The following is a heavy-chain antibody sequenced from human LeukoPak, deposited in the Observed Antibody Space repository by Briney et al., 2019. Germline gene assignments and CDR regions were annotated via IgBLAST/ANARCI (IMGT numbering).Heavy chain of an antibody. Sequence: SETLSLTCTVSGGSISSDYWSWVRQPPGQGLEWIGYIHSSGSTNYNPSLKSRVTISVDTSKNEFSLKLSSVNAADTAVYYCARGRGLDYWGQGTLVTVSS. J-gene: IGHJ4*02. CDR1: GGSISSDY. CDR3: ARGRGLDY. V-gene: IGHV4-59*01. D-gene: IGHD2-15*01. CDR2: IHSSGST.